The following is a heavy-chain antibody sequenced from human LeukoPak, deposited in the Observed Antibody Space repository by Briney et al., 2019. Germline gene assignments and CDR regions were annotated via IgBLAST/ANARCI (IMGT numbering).Heavy chain of an antibody. D-gene: IGHD2-2*01. V-gene: IGHV3-30*18. CDR3: AKMGDCSSTSCPPLPYYYYGMDV. J-gene: IGHJ6*04. CDR1: GFTFSTYG. CDR2: TSFDGSNQ. Sequence: GRSLRLSRAASGFTFSTYGMHWVRQAPGKGLEWVAVTSFDGSNQYYADSVKGRFTISRDNSKNTLYLQMNSLRAEDTAVYYCAKMGDCSSTSCPPLPYYYYGMDVWGKGTTVTVSS.